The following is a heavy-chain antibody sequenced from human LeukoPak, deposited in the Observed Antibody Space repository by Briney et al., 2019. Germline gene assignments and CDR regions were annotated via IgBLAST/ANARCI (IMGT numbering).Heavy chain of an antibody. CDR3: ARGIVATILDY. D-gene: IGHD5-12*01. CDR1: GFTVSSNY. J-gene: IGHJ4*02. V-gene: IGHV3-66*01. Sequence: PGGSLRLSCAASGFTVSSNYMSWVRQAPGKGLEWVSVIYSSGSTYYADSVKGRFTISRDNSKNTLYLQMNSLRAEDTAVYYCARGIVATILDYWGQGTLVTVSS. CDR2: IYSSGST.